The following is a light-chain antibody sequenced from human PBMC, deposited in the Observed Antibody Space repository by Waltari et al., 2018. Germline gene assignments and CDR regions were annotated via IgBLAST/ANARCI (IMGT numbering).Light chain of an antibody. V-gene: IGLV2-14*01. CDR1: SSDVGNYDY. CDR3: SSYTSSDTYV. Sequence: QSALTQPASVSGSPGQSITIPCTGTSSDVGNYDYVSWYQQYSGKAPKLMIYDVRHRPSGVFDRFSGSKSGNTASLTISGLQAEDEADYYCSSYTSSDTYVFGTGTKVTVL. J-gene: IGLJ1*01. CDR2: DVR.